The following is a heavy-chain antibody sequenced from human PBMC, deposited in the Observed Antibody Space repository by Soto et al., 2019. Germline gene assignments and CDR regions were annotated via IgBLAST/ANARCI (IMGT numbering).Heavy chain of an antibody. CDR3: ARCRGKRLAALDY. CDR1: GGSLSGYY. CDR2: INHSGST. J-gene: IGHJ4*02. Sequence: SETLSLTCVVYGGSLSGYYWSWIRQPPGKGLEWIGEINHSGSTTYNPSLKSRVTISVATPKNQFSMKLSSVTAAATAVYYCARCRGKRLAALDYWGQGTLVTVSS. D-gene: IGHD3-10*01. V-gene: IGHV4-34*01.